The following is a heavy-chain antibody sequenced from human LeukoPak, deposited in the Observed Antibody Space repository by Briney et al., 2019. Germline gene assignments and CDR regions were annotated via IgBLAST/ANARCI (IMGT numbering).Heavy chain of an antibody. D-gene: IGHD1-26*01. V-gene: IGHV1-18*01. CDR1: GYIFTTYG. J-gene: IGHJ5*02. CDR3: ARDWECSPTVNSFDP. CDR2: ICAYEGKT. Sequence: GASVTVSCKASGYIFTTYGISWVRQAPGQGLDWMGWICAYEGKTNYAQTFHGRVTMTTDTSTSTAYMELSTLKYDNTAVYYCARDWECSPTVNSFDPWGQGTLVTVSS.